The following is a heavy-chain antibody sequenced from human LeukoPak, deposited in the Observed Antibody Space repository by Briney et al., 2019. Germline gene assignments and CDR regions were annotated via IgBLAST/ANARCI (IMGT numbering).Heavy chain of an antibody. CDR3: ARDAAESGWFDP. J-gene: IGHJ5*02. D-gene: IGHD6-13*01. CDR1: GGSMNNFY. CDR2: IYASGST. V-gene: IGHV4-4*07. Sequence: PSETLSLTCSVSGGSMNNFYWNWIRKPAGKGLEWIGRIYASGSTYYNPSLKSRVTISVDTSKNQFSLKLSSVTAADTAVYYCARDAAESGWFDPWGQGTLVTVSS.